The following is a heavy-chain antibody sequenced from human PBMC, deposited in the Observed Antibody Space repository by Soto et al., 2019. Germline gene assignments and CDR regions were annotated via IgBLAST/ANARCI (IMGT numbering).Heavy chain of an antibody. V-gene: IGHV5-10-1*04. CDR2: IDPSDSYT. Sequence: GESLKISCKGSGYSFTSYWISWVRQMPGKGLEWMGRIDPSDSYTNYSPSSQGQVTISADKSTNTAYLQWSSLKASDTAMYYCARRIAAVGTLDYWGQGTLVTVSS. CDR1: GYSFTSYW. J-gene: IGHJ4*02. CDR3: ARRIAAVGTLDY. D-gene: IGHD6-13*01.